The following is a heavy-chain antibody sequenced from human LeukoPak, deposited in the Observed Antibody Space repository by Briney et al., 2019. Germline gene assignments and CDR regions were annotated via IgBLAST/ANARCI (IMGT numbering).Heavy chain of an antibody. D-gene: IGHD3-22*01. CDR2: IKQDGSEK. Sequence: PGGSLRLSCAASGFTFSSYSMSWVRQAPGKGLEWVANIKQDGSEKNYVGSVKGRFTIARDNAKNTLYLQMNSLRAEDTAVYYCAKEDYYDSSGYYFGDAFDIWGQGTMVTVSS. CDR1: GFTFSSYS. CDR3: AKEDYYDSSGYYFGDAFDI. J-gene: IGHJ3*02. V-gene: IGHV3-7*01.